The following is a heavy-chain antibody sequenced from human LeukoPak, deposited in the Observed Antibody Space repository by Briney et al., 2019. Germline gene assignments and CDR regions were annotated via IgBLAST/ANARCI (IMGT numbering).Heavy chain of an antibody. V-gene: IGHV3-23*01. CDR2: ISNSGGIT. Sequence: GGSLRLSCEASGLAFDIYSMSWVRQAPGKGLEWVADISNSGGITMYADSVKGRFTISRENSKNTVYLQMNSLRAEETAVYYCSKGLQAAGPLAHNTWGQGARVTVSS. D-gene: IGHD1-14*01. CDR1: GLAFDIYS. CDR3: SKGLQAAGPLAHNT. J-gene: IGHJ5*02.